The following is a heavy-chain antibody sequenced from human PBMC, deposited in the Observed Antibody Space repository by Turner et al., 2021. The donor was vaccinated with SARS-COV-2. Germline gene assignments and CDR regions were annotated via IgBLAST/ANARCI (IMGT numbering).Heavy chain of an antibody. CDR1: GGTFSSYA. V-gene: IGHV1-69*01. D-gene: IGHD3-9*01. J-gene: IGHJ4*02. CDR3: ARCLGFDWLFPFDY. CDR2: IIPIFGTA. Sequence: QVQLVQSGTEVKKPGSSVTVSCKASGGTFSSYAISWVRQAPGQGLEWMGGIIPIFGTANYAQKFQGIVTMTADESTSTAYMELSSLRSEYAAGYYCARCLGFDWLFPFDYWGQGTLVTVSS.